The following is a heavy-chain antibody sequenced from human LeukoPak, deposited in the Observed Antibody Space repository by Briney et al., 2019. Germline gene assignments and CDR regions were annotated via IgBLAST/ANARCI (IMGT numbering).Heavy chain of an antibody. CDR3: AKDGDISGWYDGNYMDV. J-gene: IGHJ6*03. CDR1: GFTFSSYW. V-gene: IGHV3-74*01. CDR2: INSDGSST. D-gene: IGHD6-19*01. Sequence: GGSLRLSCAASGFTFSSYWMHWVRQAPGKGLVWVSRINSDGSSTSYADSVKGRFTISRDNSKNTLYLQMNSLRAEDTAVYYCAKDGDISGWYDGNYMDVWGKGTTVTISS.